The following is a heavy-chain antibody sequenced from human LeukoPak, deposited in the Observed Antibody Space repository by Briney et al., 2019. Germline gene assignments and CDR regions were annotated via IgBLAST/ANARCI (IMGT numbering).Heavy chain of an antibody. CDR1: GGTFSSYA. D-gene: IGHD3-22*01. Sequence: GSSVKVSCKASGGTFSSYAISWVRQAPGQGLEWMGRIIPILGIANYAQKFQGRVTITADKSTSTAYMELSSLRSEDTAVYYYARGSHSSGFDYWGQGTLVTVSS. J-gene: IGHJ4*02. V-gene: IGHV1-69*04. CDR2: IIPILGIA. CDR3: ARGSHSSGFDY.